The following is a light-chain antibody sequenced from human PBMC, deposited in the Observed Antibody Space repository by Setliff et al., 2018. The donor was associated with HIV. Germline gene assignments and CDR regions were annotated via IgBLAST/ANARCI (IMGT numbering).Light chain of an antibody. V-gene: IGLV2-14*01. J-gene: IGLJ3*02. CDR1: SSDIGFYNY. CDR2: DVN. CDR3: TSYTSYNTLV. Sequence: QSALTQPPSVSGPPGQSITISCSGTSSDIGFYNYVSWYRQHPGKAPKLIIYDVNNRPSGVSNRFSGSKSGNTASLTISGLQAEDEAVFYCTSYTSYNTLVFGGGTKVTVL.